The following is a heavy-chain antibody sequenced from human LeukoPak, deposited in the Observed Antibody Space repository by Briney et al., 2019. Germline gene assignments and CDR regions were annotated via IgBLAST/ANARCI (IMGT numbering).Heavy chain of an antibody. V-gene: IGHV4-34*01. Sequence: SETVSLTCAVYGGSFSGYYWSWIRQPPGKGLEWIGEINHSGSTNYNPSLESRVTISVDTSKNQFSLKLSSVTAADTAVYYCATQLYYDSSGYYFDYWGQGTVVTVSS. D-gene: IGHD3-22*01. CDR1: GGSFSGYY. J-gene: IGHJ4*02. CDR2: INHSGST. CDR3: ATQLYYDSSGYYFDY.